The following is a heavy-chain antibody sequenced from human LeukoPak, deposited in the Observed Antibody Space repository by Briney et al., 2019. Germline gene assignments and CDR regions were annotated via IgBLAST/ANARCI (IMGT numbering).Heavy chain of an antibody. J-gene: IGHJ4*02. D-gene: IGHD3-16*01. CDR2: ISHGATT. CDR3: ARGGTKYYFDN. CDR1: GGSISSYY. V-gene: IGHV4-59*01. Sequence: SETLSLTCTISGGSISSYYWSWIRQPPGKGLEWIGYISHGATTNYTPSLKSRVTISVDTSKNQFSLKLTSMSAADTAVYYSARGGTKYYFDNWGQGTLVTVSS.